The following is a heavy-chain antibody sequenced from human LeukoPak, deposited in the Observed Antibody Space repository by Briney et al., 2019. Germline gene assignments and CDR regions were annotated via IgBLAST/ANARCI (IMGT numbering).Heavy chain of an antibody. CDR1: GHTFTRRA. V-gene: IGHV1-3*01. CDR2: INVGNGNT. CDR3: AIGETPGSYYRS. Sequence: ASVKVSCKASGHTFTRRAMHWVRQAPGQRLEWMGWINVGNGNTKYSQKFQGRVTFTRDTSANTAYMEASSLKSEDKAVYYCAIGETPGSYYRSWGQGTLVTVSS. D-gene: IGHD3-10*01. J-gene: IGHJ5*02.